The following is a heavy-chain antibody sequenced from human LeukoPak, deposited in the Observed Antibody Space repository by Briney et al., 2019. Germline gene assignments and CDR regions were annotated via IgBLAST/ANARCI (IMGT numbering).Heavy chain of an antibody. V-gene: IGHV3-21*01. CDR1: GFTFSSYS. Sequence: GGSLRLSCAASGFTFSSYSMNWVRQAPGKGLEWVSSISSTSSYIFYADSLKGRFTISRDNAKNSLFLQMNSLRAEDTAVYYCARDQPALGIDYWGQGTLVTVSS. CDR3: ARDQPALGIDY. D-gene: IGHD2-2*01. J-gene: IGHJ4*02. CDR2: ISSTSSYI.